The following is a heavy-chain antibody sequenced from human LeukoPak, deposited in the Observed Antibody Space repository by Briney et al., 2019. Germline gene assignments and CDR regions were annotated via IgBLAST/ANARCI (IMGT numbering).Heavy chain of an antibody. CDR3: AKGRNDYGDAALNY. D-gene: IGHD4-17*01. CDR1: GFTVSSTY. CDR2: IYSGGST. Sequence: GGSLRLSCAASGFTVSSTYMSWVRQAPGKGLEWVSVIYSGGSTYYADSVKGRFTISRDNSKNTLYLQMNSLRAEDTAGYYCAKGRNDYGDAALNYWGQGTLVTVSS. V-gene: IGHV3-53*01. J-gene: IGHJ4*02.